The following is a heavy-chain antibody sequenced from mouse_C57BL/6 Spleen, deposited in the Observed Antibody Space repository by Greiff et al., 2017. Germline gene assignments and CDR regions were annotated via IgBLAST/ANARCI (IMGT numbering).Heavy chain of an antibody. J-gene: IGHJ4*01. Sequence: EVKLMESGPGLVKPSQSLSLTCSVTGYSITSGYYWNWIRQFPGNKLEWMGYISYDGSNNYNPSLKNRISITRDTSKNQFFLKLNSVTTEDTATYYCARDDYGNYPYYAMDYWGQGTSVTVSS. D-gene: IGHD2-1*01. CDR3: ARDDYGNYPYYAMDY. V-gene: IGHV3-6*01. CDR1: GYSITSGYY. CDR2: ISYDGSN.